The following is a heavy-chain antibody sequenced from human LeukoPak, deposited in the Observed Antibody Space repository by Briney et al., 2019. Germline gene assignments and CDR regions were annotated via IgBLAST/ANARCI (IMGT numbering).Heavy chain of an antibody. Sequence: GVSLRLSCAASGFTFSSYAMSWVRQDPGKGLEWVSAISGSGGSTYYADSVKGRFTISRDNSKNTLYLQMNSLRAEDTAVYYCAKDLITFGGVIPHFDYWGQGTLVTVSS. CDR1: GFTFSSYA. J-gene: IGHJ4*02. V-gene: IGHV3-23*01. CDR3: AKDLITFGGVIPHFDY. D-gene: IGHD3-16*02. CDR2: ISGSGGST.